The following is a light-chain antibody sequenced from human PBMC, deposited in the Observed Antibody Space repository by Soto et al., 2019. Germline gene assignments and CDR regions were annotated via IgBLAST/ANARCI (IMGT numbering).Light chain of an antibody. CDR1: SSDVGAYNR. CDR3: CSHSSSNSFV. J-gene: IGLJ1*01. CDR2: EVS. Sequence: QSVLTQPPSVSGSPGQSVPISCTGTSSDVGAYNRVSWYQQSPGTAPKLMIYEVSDRPSGVPDRFSGSKSGNTASLTISGLHSEDEADYYCCSHSSSNSFVFGTGTKLTVL. V-gene: IGLV2-18*02.